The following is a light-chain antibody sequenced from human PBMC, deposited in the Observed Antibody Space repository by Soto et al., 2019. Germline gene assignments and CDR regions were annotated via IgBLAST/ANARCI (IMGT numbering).Light chain of an antibody. V-gene: IGKV3-20*01. CDR2: GAS. CDR1: QSVSSSY. Sequence: EIVLTQSPGTLSLSPGERATLSCRASQSVSSSYLAWYQQKPGQTPRLLIYGASSRATGIPDRFSGSGSGNDFTLTISRLQPADFAGYYCQQGSAFGPGTKVDSK. J-gene: IGKJ3*01. CDR3: QQGSA.